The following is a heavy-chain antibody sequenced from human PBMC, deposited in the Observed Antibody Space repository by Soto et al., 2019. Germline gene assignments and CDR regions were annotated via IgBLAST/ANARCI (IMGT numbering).Heavy chain of an antibody. D-gene: IGHD4-17*01. Sequence: SETLSLTCTVSGGSISSGDYYWSWIRQPPGKGLEWIGYIYYSGSTYYNPSLKSRVTISVDTSKNQFSLKLSSVTAADTAVFYCARDRAGYGDPTNWFDPWGQGTLVTVSS. CDR1: GGSISSGDYY. V-gene: IGHV4-30-4*01. J-gene: IGHJ5*02. CDR2: IYYSGST. CDR3: ARDRAGYGDPTNWFDP.